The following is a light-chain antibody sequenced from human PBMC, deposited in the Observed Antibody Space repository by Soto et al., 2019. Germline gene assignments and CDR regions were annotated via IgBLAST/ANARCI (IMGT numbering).Light chain of an antibody. J-gene: IGKJ5*01. CDR2: DVS. CDR1: QSVSSY. CDR3: LQRSNWFSIT. V-gene: IGKV3-11*01. Sequence: EIVLTQSPATLSLSPGDRVTLSCRASQSVSSYLAWYQQKPGQAPRLLIYDVSKRATGIPARFSGSGSGTDFTLSISSLESEDFAVYYCLQRSNWFSITFGQGTRLEIK.